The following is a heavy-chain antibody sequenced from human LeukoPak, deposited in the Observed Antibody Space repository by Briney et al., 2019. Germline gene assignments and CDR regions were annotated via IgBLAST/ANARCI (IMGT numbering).Heavy chain of an antibody. D-gene: IGHD2-2*01. V-gene: IGHV6-1*01. CDR2: TYYRSKWYN. CDR3: AREKRIPAASWPLTKILNAGPCYFDY. Sequence: SQTLSLACAISGDSVSSNSAAWNWIRQSPSRGLEWLGRTYYRSKWYNDYAVSLKSRITINPDTSKNQFSLKLSSVTAADTAVYYCAREKRIPAASWPLTKILNAGPCYFDYWGQGTLVTVSS. J-gene: IGHJ4*02. CDR1: GDSVSSNSAA.